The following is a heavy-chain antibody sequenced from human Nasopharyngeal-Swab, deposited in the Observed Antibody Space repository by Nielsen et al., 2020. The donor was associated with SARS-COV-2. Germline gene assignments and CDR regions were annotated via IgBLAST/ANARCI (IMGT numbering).Heavy chain of an antibody. CDR2: IYSDGTT. D-gene: IGHD3-10*01. J-gene: IGHJ6*03. Sequence: GESLKISCAASGITVSSNYMSWVRQAPGKGLEWVSVIYSDGTTYYADSVKGRFTISRDNSKNTLNLQMNSLRAEDTAVYYCARDRVFYYYMDVWGKGTTVIVSS. CDR1: GITVSSNY. CDR3: ARDRVFYYYMDV. V-gene: IGHV3-53*01.